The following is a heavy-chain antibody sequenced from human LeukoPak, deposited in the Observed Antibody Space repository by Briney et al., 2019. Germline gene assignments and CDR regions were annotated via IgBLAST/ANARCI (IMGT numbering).Heavy chain of an antibody. V-gene: IGHV3-74*01. CDR1: GFTFNRFY. J-gene: IGHJ5*02. CDR3: IRDFRSADL. Sequence: GGSLRLSCAASGFTFNRFYLHWVRQPPGKGLVWVSRIYVDGRTTNYADSVKGRFTISRDNAKNTVYLEMNSLSVEDTATYYCIRDFRSADLWGQGTLVTVTS. CDR2: IYVDGRTT.